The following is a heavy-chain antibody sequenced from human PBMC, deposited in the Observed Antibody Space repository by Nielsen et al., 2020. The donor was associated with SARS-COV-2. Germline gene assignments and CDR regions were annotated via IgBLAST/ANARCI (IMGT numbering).Heavy chain of an antibody. CDR3: AGEVPGTTGTELFDY. J-gene: IGHJ4*02. CDR2: ISSSSSYI. Sequence: GESLKISCAASGFTFSSYSMNWVRQAPGKGLEWVSSISSSSSYIYYADSVKGRFTISRDNAKNSLYLQMNSLRAEDTAVYYCAGEVPGTTGTELFDYWGQGTLATVSS. D-gene: IGHD1-1*01. V-gene: IGHV3-21*01. CDR1: GFTFSSYS.